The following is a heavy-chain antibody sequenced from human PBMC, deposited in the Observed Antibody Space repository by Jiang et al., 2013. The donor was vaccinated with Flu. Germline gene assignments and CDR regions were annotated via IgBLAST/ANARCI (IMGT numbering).Heavy chain of an antibody. CDR3: ARNRAVAGTGQPEDYFDY. CDR1: GYSFTSYW. Sequence: GAEVKKPGESLKISCKGSGYSFTSYWIGWVRQMPGKGLEWMGIIYPGDSDTRYSPSFQGQVTISADKSISTAYLQWSSLKASDTAMYYCARNRAVAGTGQPEDYFDYWGQGTLVTVSS. D-gene: IGHD6-19*01. CDR2: IYPGDSDT. J-gene: IGHJ4*02. V-gene: IGHV5-51*01.